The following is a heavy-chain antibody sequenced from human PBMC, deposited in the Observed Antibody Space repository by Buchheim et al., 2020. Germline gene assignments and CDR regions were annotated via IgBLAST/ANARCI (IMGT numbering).Heavy chain of an antibody. J-gene: IGHJ4*02. V-gene: IGHV4-30-2*01. CDR1: GGSISSGGYS. Sequence: QLQLQESGSGLVKLSQTLSLTCAVSGGSISSGGYSWSWIRQPPGKGLEWIGYIYHSGSTYYNPSLKSRVTISVDRSQNQLSLKLSSVNAADTAVYYCARTYYYDSSGYYYAMYYCDYWGQGTL. CDR2: IYHSGST. D-gene: IGHD3-22*01. CDR3: ARTYYYDSSGYYYAMYYCDY.